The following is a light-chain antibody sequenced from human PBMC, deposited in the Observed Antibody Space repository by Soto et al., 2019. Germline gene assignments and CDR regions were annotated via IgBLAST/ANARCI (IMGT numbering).Light chain of an antibody. Sequence: NVGKQCPGTLTNSPQERAILPCRASQSVSSTYLAWYQQKPGQAPRLLIYGASSRATGIPDRFSGSGSGTDFTLTISRLEPEDFGVYYCQQDTNSHRTFGQGTKVAIK. CDR1: QSVSSTY. V-gene: IGKV3-20*01. CDR2: GAS. J-gene: IGKJ1*01. CDR3: QQDTNSHRT.